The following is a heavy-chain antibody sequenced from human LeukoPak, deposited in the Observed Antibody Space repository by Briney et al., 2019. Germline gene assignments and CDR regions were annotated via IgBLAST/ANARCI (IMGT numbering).Heavy chain of an antibody. D-gene: IGHD5-24*01. CDR1: ALTFGSYA. V-gene: IGHV3-23*01. CDR2: ISARVGST. CDR3: AKDRVNYPGDYFDY. J-gene: IGHJ4*02. Sequence: GGSLRLSCAPSALTFGSYAMSSVRQAPGKGLECVSGISARVGSTYYGDSVKGRFTISRDNSKNMLYMQINSLRAEDTAVYYCAKDRVNYPGDYFDYWGQGTLVTVSS.